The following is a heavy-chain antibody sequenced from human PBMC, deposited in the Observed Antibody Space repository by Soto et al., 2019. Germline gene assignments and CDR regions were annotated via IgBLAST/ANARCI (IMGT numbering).Heavy chain of an antibody. Sequence: GDSLKISGKGSGCTFTTYWVGCVRQMPWKGLEWMGIIYPGDSDTRYSPSFQGQVTISADQSISTALLQWSSLKPSDTAMYSFARKPGIVPTIHYLDYWGKGTLVTVSS. CDR1: GCTFTTYW. CDR2: IYPGDSDT. J-gene: IGHJ4*02. D-gene: IGHD5-12*01. V-gene: IGHV5-51*03. CDR3: ARKPGIVPTIHYLDY.